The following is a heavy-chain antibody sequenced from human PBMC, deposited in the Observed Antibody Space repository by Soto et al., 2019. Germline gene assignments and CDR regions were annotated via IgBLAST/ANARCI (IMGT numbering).Heavy chain of an antibody. CDR2: IYYSGST. CDR3: ARLLTYDYIWGSYRSMGAYYFDY. D-gene: IGHD3-16*02. Sequence: QLQLQESGPGLVKPSETLSLTCTVSGGSISSSSYYWGWIRQPPGKGLEWIGSIYYSGSTYYNPSLKSRVTISVDTSKNQFSLKLSSVTAADTAVYYCARLLTYDYIWGSYRSMGAYYFDYWGQGTLVTVSS. J-gene: IGHJ4*02. V-gene: IGHV4-39*01. CDR1: GGSISSSSYY.